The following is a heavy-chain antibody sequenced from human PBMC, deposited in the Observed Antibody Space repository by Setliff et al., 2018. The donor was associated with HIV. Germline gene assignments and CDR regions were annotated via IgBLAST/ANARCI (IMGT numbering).Heavy chain of an antibody. J-gene: IGHJ4*02. CDR2: IYWDDDK. V-gene: IGHV2-5*02. Sequence: SGPTLVNPTQTLTLTCTFSGFSLSTSGVGVGWIRQPPRKALEWLALIYWDDDKRYSTSLKTRLTISKDTSKNQVVLKMTNMDPVDTATYYCVRMISYSPYFDYWGQGTLVTVSS. CDR3: VRMISYSPYFDY. CDR1: GFSLSTSGVG. D-gene: IGHD1-26*01.